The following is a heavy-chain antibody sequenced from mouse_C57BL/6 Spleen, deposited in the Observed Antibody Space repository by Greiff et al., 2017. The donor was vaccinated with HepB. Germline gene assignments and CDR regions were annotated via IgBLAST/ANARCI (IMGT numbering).Heavy chain of an antibody. J-gene: IGHJ2*01. Sequence: VMLVESGAELARPGASVKLSCKASGYTFTSYGISWVKQRTGQGLEWIGEIYPRSGNTYYNEKFKGKATLTADKSSSTAYMELRSLTSEDSAVYFCARCEGLLEDYFDYWGEGTTLTVSS. CDR2: IYPRSGNT. V-gene: IGHV1-81*01. D-gene: IGHD6-5*01. CDR1: GYTFTSYG. CDR3: ARCEGLLEDYFDY.